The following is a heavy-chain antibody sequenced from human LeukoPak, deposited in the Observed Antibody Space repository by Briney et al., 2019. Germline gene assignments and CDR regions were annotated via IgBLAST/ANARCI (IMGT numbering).Heavy chain of an antibody. V-gene: IGHV1-3*01. Sequence: ASVKVSCKASGYTFTSYAMHWVRQAPGQRLEWMGWINAGNGNTKYSQKFQGRVTITRDTSASTAYMELSSLRSEDTAVYYCARNLGSGWYLLDYWGQGTLVTVSP. CDR2: INAGNGNT. D-gene: IGHD6-19*01. CDR1: GYTFTSYA. J-gene: IGHJ4*02. CDR3: ARNLGSGWYLLDY.